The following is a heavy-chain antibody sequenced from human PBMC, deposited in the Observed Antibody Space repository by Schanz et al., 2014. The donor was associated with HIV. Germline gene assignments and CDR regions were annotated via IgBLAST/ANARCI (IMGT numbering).Heavy chain of an antibody. D-gene: IGHD1-26*01. J-gene: IGHJ6*02. V-gene: IGHV3-30*03. CDR3: ARTSRIVIPDRDPRLSYLYGMDV. CDR2: ISYDGSNK. CDR1: GFTFSSYG. Sequence: QVQLVESGGGVVQPGRSLRLSCAASGFTFSSYGMHWVRQAPGKGLEWVAVISYDGSNKYYVDSVKDRFTISRDNSKNTLYLQMNGLRAEDTAVYYCARTSRIVIPDRDPRLSYLYGMDVWGQGTTVTVSS.